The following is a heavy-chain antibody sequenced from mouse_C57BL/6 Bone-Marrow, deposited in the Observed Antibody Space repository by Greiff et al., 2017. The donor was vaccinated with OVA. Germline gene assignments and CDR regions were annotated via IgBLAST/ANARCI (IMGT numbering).Heavy chain of an antibody. J-gene: IGHJ3*01. Sequence: QVQLKQPGAELVMPGASVKLSCKASGYTFTSYWMHWVKQRPGQGLEWIGEIDPSDSYTNYNQKFKGKSTLTVDKSSSTAYMQLSSLTSEDSAVYYCARKYDYGSSPWFAYWGQGTLVTVSA. D-gene: IGHD1-1*01. CDR1: GYTFTSYW. CDR2: IDPSDSYT. V-gene: IGHV1-69*01. CDR3: ARKYDYGSSPWFAY.